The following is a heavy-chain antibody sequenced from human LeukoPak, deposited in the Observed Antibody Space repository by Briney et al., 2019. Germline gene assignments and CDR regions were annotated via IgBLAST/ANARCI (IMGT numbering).Heavy chain of an antibody. Sequence: GGSLRLSCAASGFTFSTSWMNWVRQAPGKGLEWVANINQGGSEKYYVDSVKGRFPIPRDNAKNSLYLQMNRLRDGDTDVYLCGVVYCGQGILVTVSP. J-gene: IGHJ4*02. CDR3: GVVY. CDR2: INQGGSEK. V-gene: IGHV3-7*01. CDR1: GFTFSTSW.